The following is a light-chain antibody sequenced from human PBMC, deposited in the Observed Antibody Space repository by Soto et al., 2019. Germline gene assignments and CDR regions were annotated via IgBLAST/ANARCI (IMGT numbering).Light chain of an antibody. CDR1: ASDIGRYNY. CDR3: NSYVGSNNYV. CDR2: EVT. J-gene: IGLJ1*01. Sequence: QSALTQPPSASGSPGQSVTISCIGTASDIGRYNYVSWYQHHPGKPPKLIIYEVTKRPSGVPDRFSGSKSGNTASLTVSGLQADDEADYYCNSYVGSNNYVFGTGTKVTVL. V-gene: IGLV2-8*01.